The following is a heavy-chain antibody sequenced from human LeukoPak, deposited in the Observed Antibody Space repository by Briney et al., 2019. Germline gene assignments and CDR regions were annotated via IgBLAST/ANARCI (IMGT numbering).Heavy chain of an antibody. V-gene: IGHV1-69*05. CDR1: GGTFSSYA. CDR3: ARSHIGYCSSTSCPAAWFDP. CDR2: IIPIFGTA. Sequence: SVKVSCKASGGTFSSYAISWVRQAPGQGLEWMGRIIPIFGTANYAQKFQGRVTITTDESTSTVYMELSSLRSEDAAVYYCARSHIGYCSSTSCPAAWFDPWGQGTLVTVSS. J-gene: IGHJ5*02. D-gene: IGHD2-2*01.